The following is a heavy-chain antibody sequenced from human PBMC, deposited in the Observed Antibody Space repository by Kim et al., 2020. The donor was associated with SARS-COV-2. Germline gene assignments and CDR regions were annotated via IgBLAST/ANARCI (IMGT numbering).Heavy chain of an antibody. CDR2: IYYSGST. CDR1: GGSISSSSYY. J-gene: IGHJ4*02. V-gene: IGHV4-39*07. CDR3: ARDHGTRYSSGWFDY. Sequence: SETLSLTCTVSGGSISSSSYYWGWIRQPPGKGLEWIGSIYYSGSTYYNPSLKSRVTISVDTSKNQFSLKLSSVTAADTAVYYCARDHGTRYSSGWFDYWGQGTLVTVSS. D-gene: IGHD6-19*01.